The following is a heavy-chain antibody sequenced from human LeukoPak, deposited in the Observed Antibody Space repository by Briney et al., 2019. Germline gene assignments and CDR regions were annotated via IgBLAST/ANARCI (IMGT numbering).Heavy chain of an antibody. CDR3: ASRDPCSGGTCYPLAY. J-gene: IGHJ4*02. Sequence: QLGGSLRLSCAASGFTFSRNGMHWVRQAPGQGLDWLSSITGDGSNTYYADSAKGRFTISRDNSKNTVYLQMSSLRPEDTAIYYCASRDPCSGGTCYPLAYWGQGTLVIVPS. V-gene: IGHV3-23*01. CDR1: GFTFSRNG. CDR2: ITGDGSNT. D-gene: IGHD2-15*01.